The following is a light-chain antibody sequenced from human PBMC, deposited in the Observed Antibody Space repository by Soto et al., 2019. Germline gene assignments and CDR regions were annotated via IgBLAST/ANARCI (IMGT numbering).Light chain of an antibody. J-gene: IGLJ1*01. CDR2: ANT. CDR3: QSYDSSLSGYV. V-gene: IGLV1-40*01. Sequence: QSVLTQPPSVSGAPGQRVTISCTGSSSNIGAGFDVHWYHQIAGTAPKLLIYANTNRPSGVPDRFSGSRSGTSASLAITGLQAEDEADYYCQSYDSSLSGYVFGTGTKLTVL. CDR1: SSNIGAGFD.